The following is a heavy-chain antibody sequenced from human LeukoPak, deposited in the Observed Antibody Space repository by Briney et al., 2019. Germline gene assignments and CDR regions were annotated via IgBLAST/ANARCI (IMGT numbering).Heavy chain of an antibody. CDR2: INHSGST. V-gene: IGHV4-34*01. CDR1: GGSFSGYY. Sequence: PSETLSLTCAVYGGSFSGYYWSWIRQPPGKGLEWIGEINHSGSTNYNPSLKSRVTISVDTSKNQFSLKLSSVTAVDTAVYYCARHRYYYYYYMDVWGKGTTVTVSS. CDR3: ARHRYYYYYYMDV. J-gene: IGHJ6*03.